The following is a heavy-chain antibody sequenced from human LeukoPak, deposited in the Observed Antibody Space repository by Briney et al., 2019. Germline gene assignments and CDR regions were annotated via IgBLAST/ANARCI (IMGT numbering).Heavy chain of an antibody. V-gene: IGHV4-39*07. Sequence: SETLSLTCTVSGVSISSSSYYWGWIRQPPGKGLEWIGSIYYSGSTYYNPSLKSRVTISVDTSKNLFSLKLSAVTAADTAVYYCARGGGTFDYWGQGTLVTVSS. CDR1: GVSISSSSYY. CDR2: IYYSGST. D-gene: IGHD1-26*01. J-gene: IGHJ4*02. CDR3: ARGGGTFDY.